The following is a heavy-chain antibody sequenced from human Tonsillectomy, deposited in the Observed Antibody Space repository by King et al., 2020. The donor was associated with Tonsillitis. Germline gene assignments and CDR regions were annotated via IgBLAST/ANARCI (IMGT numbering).Heavy chain of an antibody. J-gene: IGHJ4*02. CDR1: VFAFDYFG. V-gene: IGHV3-33*08. Sequence: VQLVESGGGVVQPGRSLRLSCTASVFAFDYFGMHWFRPVPGKGRYWVAVVWVDKSNKDYAPFLKGRVTGSRATSKNTVHLQMNSLCAADTAIYFCASGATGTVETPLVGFDYWGQGTLVTVSP. CDR3: ASGATGTVETPLVGFDY. CDR2: VWVDKSNK. D-gene: IGHD5-18*01.